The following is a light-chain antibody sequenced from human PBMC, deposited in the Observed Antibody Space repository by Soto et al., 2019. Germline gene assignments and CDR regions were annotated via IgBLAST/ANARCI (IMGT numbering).Light chain of an antibody. CDR2: LKSDGSH. CDR3: QTWGTDTVV. Sequence: QLVLTQSPSASASLGASVKLTCTLSSGHSSYAIAWHQQQPEKGPRYLMNLKSDGSHSKGDGIPDRFSGSSSGAERYLTISSLQSEDEADYYCQTWGTDTVVFGGGTKHTVL. J-gene: IGLJ2*01. CDR1: SGHSSYA. V-gene: IGLV4-69*01.